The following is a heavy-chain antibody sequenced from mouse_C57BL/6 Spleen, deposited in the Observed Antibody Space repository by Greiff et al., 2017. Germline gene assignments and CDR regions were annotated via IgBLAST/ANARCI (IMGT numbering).Heavy chain of an antibody. J-gene: IGHJ2*01. CDR2: IHPNSGST. V-gene: IGHV1-64*01. D-gene: IGHD1-1*01. CDR3: ARQGRFTTVVAGFDY. Sequence: QVQLQQPGAELVKPGASVKLSCKASGYTFTSYWMHWVKQRPGQGLEWIGMIHPNSGSTNYNEKFKSKATLTVDKSSSTAYMQLSSLTSEDSAVYYCARQGRFTTVVAGFDYWGQGTTLTVSS. CDR1: GYTFTSYW.